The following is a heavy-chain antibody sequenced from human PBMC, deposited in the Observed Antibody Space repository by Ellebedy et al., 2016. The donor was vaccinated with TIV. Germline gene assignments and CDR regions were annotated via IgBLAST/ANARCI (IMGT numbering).Heavy chain of an antibody. V-gene: IGHV1-8*01. D-gene: IGHD1-20*01. Sequence: AASVKVSCKASGYTFTSYDINWVRQAPGQGLEWMGWMNPNSGNTGYAQKFQGRVTMTRNTSISTAYMELSSLRSDDTAVYYCARAVVTGTVYSYYYYGMDVWGQGTTVTVSS. J-gene: IGHJ6*02. CDR2: MNPNSGNT. CDR1: GYTFTSYD. CDR3: ARAVVTGTVYSYYYYGMDV.